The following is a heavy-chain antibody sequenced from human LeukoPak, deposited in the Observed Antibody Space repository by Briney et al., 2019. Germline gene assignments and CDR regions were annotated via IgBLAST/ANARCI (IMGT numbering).Heavy chain of an antibody. CDR1: GGTFSSYA. D-gene: IGHD3-10*01. J-gene: IGHJ4*02. Sequence: AASVKVSCKASGGTFSSYAISWVRQAPGQGLEWMGGIIPIFGTANYAQKFQGRVTITADESTSTAYMELSSLRSEDTAVYYCARDTYYYGSGSYTLGDYWGQGTLVTVSS. CDR3: ARDTYYYGSGSYTLGDY. CDR2: IIPIFGTA. V-gene: IGHV1-69*13.